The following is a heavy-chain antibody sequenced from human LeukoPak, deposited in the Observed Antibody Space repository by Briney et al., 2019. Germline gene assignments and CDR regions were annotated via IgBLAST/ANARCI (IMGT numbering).Heavy chain of an antibody. V-gene: IGHV1-18*01. J-gene: IGHJ6*02. CDR1: GYTFTSYG. D-gene: IGHD1-1*01. Sequence: ASVKVSCKASGYTFTSYGISWVRQAPGQGLEWMGWISACNGNTNYAQKLQGRVTMTTDTSTSTAYMELRSLRSDDTAVYYCVRRTDSNYYYYGMDVWGQGTTVTVSS. CDR2: ISACNGNT. CDR3: VRRTDSNYYYYGMDV.